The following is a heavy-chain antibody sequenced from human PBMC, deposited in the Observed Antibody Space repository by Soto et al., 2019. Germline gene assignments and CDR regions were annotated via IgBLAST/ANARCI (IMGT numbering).Heavy chain of an antibody. CDR2: VHYSGNT. V-gene: IGHV4-38-2*02. D-gene: IGHD2-15*01. CDR1: GYSISSGYH. CDR3: ARQDRVVAEGRWFDP. Sequence: PETMSLACTVSGYSISSGYHWAWIRLPPGKGLEWLGSVHYSGNTYYNPSLKSRLTISVDKSKNQFSLNLSSVTAADTAVYYCARQDRVVAEGRWFDPWGQGTLVTVSS. J-gene: IGHJ5*02.